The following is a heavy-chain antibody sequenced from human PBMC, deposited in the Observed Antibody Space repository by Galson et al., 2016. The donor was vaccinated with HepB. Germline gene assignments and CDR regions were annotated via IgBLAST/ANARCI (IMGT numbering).Heavy chain of an antibody. J-gene: IGHJ4*02. V-gene: IGHV4-4*02. CDR1: GGSISNSNW. Sequence: SETLSLTCAVSGGSISNSNWWSWVRQPPGKGLEWIGEISHSGSSRYNPSLMSRVSMSFDMSGGECSLKLNSVTAADTAMYFCTRESGAFVPFGYWGQGALVTVSS. CDR2: ISHSGSS. CDR3: TRESGAFVPFGY. D-gene: IGHD3-16*02.